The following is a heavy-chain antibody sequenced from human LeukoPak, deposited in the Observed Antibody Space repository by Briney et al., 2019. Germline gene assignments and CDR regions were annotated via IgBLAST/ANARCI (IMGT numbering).Heavy chain of an antibody. Sequence: GGSLRLSXADSGFTFSSHWMNWVCQAPGRGLEWVGNINPDGSETYYVDSMKGRFTISRDNAKDSVYLQMNTLRVEDTAVYYCLGSADRGWGQGTLVTVSS. V-gene: IGHV3-7*01. CDR2: INPDGSET. D-gene: IGHD6-25*01. CDR1: GFTFSSHW. CDR3: LGSADRG. J-gene: IGHJ4*02.